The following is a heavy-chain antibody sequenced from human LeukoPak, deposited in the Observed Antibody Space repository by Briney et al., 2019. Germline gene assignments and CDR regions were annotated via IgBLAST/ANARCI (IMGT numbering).Heavy chain of an antibody. Sequence: SVKVSCKASGGTFSSYAISWVRQAPGQGLEWMGGIIPIFGTANYAQKFQGRVTITADKSTSTAYMELSSLRFEDTAVYYCARVSFTMVRGVIISGPNWFDPWGQGTLVTVSS. CDR1: GGTFSSYA. CDR3: ARVSFTMVRGVIISGPNWFDP. CDR2: IIPIFGTA. V-gene: IGHV1-69*06. J-gene: IGHJ5*02. D-gene: IGHD3-10*01.